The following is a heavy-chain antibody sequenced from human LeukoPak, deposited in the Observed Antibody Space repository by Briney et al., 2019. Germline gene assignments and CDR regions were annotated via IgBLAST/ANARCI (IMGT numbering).Heavy chain of an antibody. V-gene: IGHV4-59*01. CDR3: ARGSSRLSGYSSS. D-gene: IGHD5-18*01. CDR1: GGPFSGYY. CDR2: IYYTGST. J-gene: IGHJ4*02. Sequence: SETLSLTCSVSGGPFSGYYWSWIRQPPGKGLEWIGYIYYTGSTNYNPSLKSRVSISVDTSKNQFSLNVSSVTAADTAVYYCARGSSRLSGYSSSWGQGTLVTVSS.